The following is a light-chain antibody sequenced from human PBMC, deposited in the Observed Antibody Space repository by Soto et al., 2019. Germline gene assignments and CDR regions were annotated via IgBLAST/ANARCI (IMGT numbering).Light chain of an antibody. Sequence: QSVLTQPASVSGSPGQSITISCTGTSSDVGTYYLVSWYQQEAAKVPKLRIYAGTTRPAAVSARFSGCSSGNRASLTRSGLQAGDEAKGCWCSDTGDNVVG. CDR2: AGT. CDR1: SSDVGTYYL. V-gene: IGLV2-23*01. CDR3: CSDTGDNV. J-gene: IGLJ6*01.